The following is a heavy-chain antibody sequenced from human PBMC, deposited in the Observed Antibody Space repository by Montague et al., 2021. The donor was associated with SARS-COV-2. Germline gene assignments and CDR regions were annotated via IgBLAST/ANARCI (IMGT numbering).Heavy chain of an antibody. D-gene: IGHD3-10*01. V-gene: IGHV4-30-2*01. J-gene: IGHJ3*01. CDR1: GGPIASGGYS. Sequence: TLSLTCAVSGGPIASGGYSWTWIRQPPGKGLQWIGYIHHSGSTYYNPSLRSRVTISVERPKKQFSLKLTSVTAADTAVYFCAKSRITMVQGIYDSFDVWGRGTVVTVSS. CDR2: IHHSGST. CDR3: AKSRITMVQGIYDSFDV.